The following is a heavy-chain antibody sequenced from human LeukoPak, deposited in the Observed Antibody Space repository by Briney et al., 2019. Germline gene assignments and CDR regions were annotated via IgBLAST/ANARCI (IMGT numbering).Heavy chain of an antibody. CDR3: ARDRSYVWGSYRYTVDYFDY. CDR2: IYYSGSGST. D-gene: IGHD3-16*02. CDR1: VGSISNYY. V-gene: IGHV4-59*12. Sequence: SETLSLTCTVSVGSISNYYWSWVRQPPGKGLEWIGYIYYSGSGSTSYNPSLKSRVTISVDTSQHQLSLNLRSVTAADTAVFYCARDRSYVWGSYRYTVDYFDYWGQGTLVTVSS. J-gene: IGHJ4*02.